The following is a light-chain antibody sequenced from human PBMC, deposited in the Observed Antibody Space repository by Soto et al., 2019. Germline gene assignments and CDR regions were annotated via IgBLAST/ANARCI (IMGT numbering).Light chain of an antibody. Sequence: EIVLTQSPCTLSLSPGERATLSCRASQSVSSNYLAWYQQKPGQAPRLLIYGASSRATGIPDRFSGSGSGTDFTLTISRLDPEDFAVYYCQQYGSSQWTFGQGTKVDIK. V-gene: IGKV3-20*01. J-gene: IGKJ1*01. CDR3: QQYGSSQWT. CDR2: GAS. CDR1: QSVSSNY.